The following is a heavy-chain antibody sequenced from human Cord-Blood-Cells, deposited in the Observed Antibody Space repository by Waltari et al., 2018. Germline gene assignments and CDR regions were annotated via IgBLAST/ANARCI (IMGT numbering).Heavy chain of an antibody. CDR3: ARAKSGSYFYFQH. Sequence: QVQLVQPGAEVKKPGASVKVSCQASGYTFTSSAMDLVRQAPGQRLEWMGWINAGNGNTKYSQKFQGRVTITRDTSASTAYMELSSLRSEDTAVYYCARAKSGSYFYFQHWGQGTLVTVSS. D-gene: IGHD1-26*01. J-gene: IGHJ1*01. V-gene: IGHV1-3*01. CDR1: GYTFTSSA. CDR2: INAGNGNT.